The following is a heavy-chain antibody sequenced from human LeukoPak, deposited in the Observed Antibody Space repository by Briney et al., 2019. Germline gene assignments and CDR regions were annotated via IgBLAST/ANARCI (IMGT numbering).Heavy chain of an antibody. Sequence: GVSLRLSCAASGFTSSSYWMHWVRQAPGKGLVWVSRINSDGSITTYADSVKGRFPISRDNAKNTLYLQMNSLRAEDTAVYYCARVSSGWYYFDYWGQATLVTVSS. CDR3: ARVSSGWYYFDY. D-gene: IGHD6-19*01. V-gene: IGHV3-74*01. J-gene: IGHJ4*02. CDR1: GFTSSSYW. CDR2: INSDGSIT.